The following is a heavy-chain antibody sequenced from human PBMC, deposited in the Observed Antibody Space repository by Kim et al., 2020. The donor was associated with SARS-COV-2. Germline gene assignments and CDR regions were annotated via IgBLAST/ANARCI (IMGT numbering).Heavy chain of an antibody. D-gene: IGHD5-12*01. V-gene: IGHV3-30*02. Sequence: SVKGRFTISRDNSKNTLYLQMNSLRAEDTAVYYCAKVGSGYDSYYWYFDLWGRGTLVTVSS. CDR3: AKVGSGYDSYYWYFDL. J-gene: IGHJ2*01.